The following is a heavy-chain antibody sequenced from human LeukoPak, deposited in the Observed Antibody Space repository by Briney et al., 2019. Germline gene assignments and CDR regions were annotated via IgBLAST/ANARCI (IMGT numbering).Heavy chain of an antibody. CDR2: IYVSGNL. CDR1: GGSISSSSYY. Sequence: SETLSLTCTVSGGSISSSSYYWSWIRQPAGKGLEWIGRIYVSGNLNYNPSLKSRVTMSVDSSMHQLSLRLSSVTAADTAMYYCAACSTSSRDFEYWGQGILVTVSS. J-gene: IGHJ4*02. V-gene: IGHV4-61*02. CDR3: AACSTSSRDFEY. D-gene: IGHD6-6*01.